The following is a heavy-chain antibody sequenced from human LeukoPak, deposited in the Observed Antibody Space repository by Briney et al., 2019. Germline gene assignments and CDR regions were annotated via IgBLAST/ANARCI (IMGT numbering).Heavy chain of an antibody. CDR3: ACVGCSSTSCHGEYYYYMDV. D-gene: IGHD2-2*01. J-gene: IGHJ6*03. V-gene: IGHV1-69*02. Sequence: SVKVSCKASGGTFSSYTISWVRQAPGQGLEWMGRIIPILGIANYAQKFQGRVTITADKSTSTAYMELSSLRSEDTAVYYCACVGCSSTSCHGEYYYYMDVWGKGTTVTVSS. CDR2: IIPILGIA. CDR1: GGTFSSYT.